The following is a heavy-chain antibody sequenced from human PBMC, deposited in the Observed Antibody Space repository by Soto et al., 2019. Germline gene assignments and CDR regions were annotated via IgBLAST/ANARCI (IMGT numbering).Heavy chain of an antibody. D-gene: IGHD2-15*01. J-gene: IGHJ6*02. CDR1: GGSFSGYY. Sequence: QVQLQQWGAGLLKPSETLSLTCAVYGGSFSGYYWSWIRQPPAKGLEWIGEINHSGSTNYNPSLKSRVTLSVDTSKNQFSLKLSSVTAADTAVYYCARRVRGNVVVVGATIGLDVWGQGSTVTVSS. CDR2: INHSGST. V-gene: IGHV4-34*01. CDR3: ARRVRGNVVVVGATIGLDV.